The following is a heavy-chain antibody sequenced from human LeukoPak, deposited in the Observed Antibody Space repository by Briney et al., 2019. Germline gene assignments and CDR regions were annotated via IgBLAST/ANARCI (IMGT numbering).Heavy chain of an antibody. CDR1: GFTFSSYA. CDR3: AKAAYYYDSSGYYRVDY. V-gene: IGHV3-23*01. J-gene: IGHJ4*02. CDR2: ISGSGGST. Sequence: PGGSLRLSCAASGFTFSSYAMSWVRQAPGKGLEWVSAISGSGGSTYYADSVKGRFTISRDNSKNTLYLQMNSLRAEDTAVYYCAKAAYYYDSSGYYRVDYWGQGTLVTVPS. D-gene: IGHD3-22*01.